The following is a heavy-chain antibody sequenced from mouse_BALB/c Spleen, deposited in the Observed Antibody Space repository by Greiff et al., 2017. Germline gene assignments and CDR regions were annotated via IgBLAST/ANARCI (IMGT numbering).Heavy chain of an antibody. Sequence: EVKLVESGGGLVKLGGSLKLSCAASGFTFSSYYMSWVRQTPEKRLELVAAINSNGGSTYYPDTVKGRFTISRDNAKNTLYLQMSSLKSEDTALYYCARQIIGSYFDYWGQGTTLTVSS. V-gene: IGHV5-6-2*01. CDR3: ARQIIGSYFDY. CDR2: INSNGGST. CDR1: GFTFSSYY. J-gene: IGHJ2*01.